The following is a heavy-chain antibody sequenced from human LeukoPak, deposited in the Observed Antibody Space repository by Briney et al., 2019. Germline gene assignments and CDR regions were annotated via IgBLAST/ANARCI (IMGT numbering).Heavy chain of an antibody. CDR2: INPNSGGT. CDR1: GYTFTGYY. J-gene: IGHJ3*02. CDR3: ARDPRYGSDAFDI. V-gene: IGHV1-2*02. D-gene: IGHD3-10*01. Sequence: GASAKVSCKASGYTFTGYYMHWVRQAPGQGLEWMGWINPNSGGTNYAQKFQGRVTMTRDTSISTAYMELSRLGSDDTAVYYCARDPRYGSDAFDIWGQGTMVTVSS.